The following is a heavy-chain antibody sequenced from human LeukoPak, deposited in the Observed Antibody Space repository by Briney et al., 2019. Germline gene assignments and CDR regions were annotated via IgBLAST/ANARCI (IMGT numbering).Heavy chain of an antibody. V-gene: IGHV3-74*01. CDR2: INSDGSST. D-gene: IGHD1-26*01. CDR1: GFTFSTYW. CDR3: ARGSSGSYYGY. Sequence: GGSLALSCAASGFTFSTYWMHWVRQAPGKGLVWVSRINSDGSSTSYADSVKGRFTISRDNAKNTLFLQMNSLRAEDTAVYYCARGSSGSYYGYWGQGTLVTVSS. J-gene: IGHJ4*02.